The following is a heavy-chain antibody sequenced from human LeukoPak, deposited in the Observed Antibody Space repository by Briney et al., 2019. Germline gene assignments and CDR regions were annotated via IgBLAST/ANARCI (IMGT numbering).Heavy chain of an antibody. Sequence: PSQTLSLTCTVSGGSISSGGYYWGWIRQHPGKGLEWIGYIYYSGSTYYNPSLKSRVTISVDTSKNQFSLKLSSVTAADTAVYYCARDGIAAAGDYYYYGMDVWGQGTTVTVSS. CDR3: ARDGIAAAGDYYYYGMDV. D-gene: IGHD6-13*01. CDR1: GGSISSGGYY. CDR2: IYYSGST. J-gene: IGHJ6*02. V-gene: IGHV4-31*03.